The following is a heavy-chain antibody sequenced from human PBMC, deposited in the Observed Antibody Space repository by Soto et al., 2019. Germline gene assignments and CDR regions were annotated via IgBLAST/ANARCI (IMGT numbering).Heavy chain of an antibody. CDR1: GFDFSNFG. D-gene: IGHD2-8*01. V-gene: IGHV3-30*19. Sequence: PGGSLRLSCPASGFDFSNFGMHWVRKAPGKGLEWVAVISYDGSNKYYAESVKGRFTISRDNSKNTLYLQMNSLRAEDTAVYYCARDPRIVLMVYAVPGELDYWGQGTLVTVSS. J-gene: IGHJ4*02. CDR2: ISYDGSNK. CDR3: ARDPRIVLMVYAVPGELDY.